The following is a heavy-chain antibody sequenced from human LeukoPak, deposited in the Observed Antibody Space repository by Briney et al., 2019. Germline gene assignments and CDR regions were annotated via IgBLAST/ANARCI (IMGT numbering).Heavy chain of an antibody. V-gene: IGHV3-30*18. CDR3: VKANRYSPFY. CDR1: GFTFSSYG. CDR2: ISYDGSNK. D-gene: IGHD5-18*01. Sequence: PGGSLRLSCAASGFTFSSYGMHWVRQAPGKGLEWVAVISYDGSNKYYADSVKGRFTISRDNSKNTLYLQMNSLRAEDTAVYYCVKANRYSPFYWGQGTLVTVSS. J-gene: IGHJ4*02.